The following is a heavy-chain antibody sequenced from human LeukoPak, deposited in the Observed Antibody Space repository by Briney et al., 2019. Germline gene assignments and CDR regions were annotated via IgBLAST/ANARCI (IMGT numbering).Heavy chain of an antibody. CDR3: ARDLSGYCSSTSCYTEGGY. V-gene: IGHV1-2*02. Sequence: WASVKVSCKASGYTFTGYYMHWVRQAPGQGLEWMGWINPNSGGTNYAQKFQGRFTMTRDTSISTAYMELSRLRSDDTAVYYCARDLSGYCSSTSCYTEGGYWGQGTLVTVSS. D-gene: IGHD2-2*02. CDR1: GYTFTGYY. J-gene: IGHJ4*02. CDR2: INPNSGGT.